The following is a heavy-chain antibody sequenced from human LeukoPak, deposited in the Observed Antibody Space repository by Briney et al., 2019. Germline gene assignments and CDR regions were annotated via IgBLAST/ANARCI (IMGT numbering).Heavy chain of an antibody. V-gene: IGHV4-61*02. CDR1: GGSISSGSYY. D-gene: IGHD3-10*01. CDR2: IYTSGST. CDR3: ARMGGGHSGPEIWFGDLYYYYMDV. J-gene: IGHJ6*03. Sequence: SETLSLTCTVSGGSISSGSYYWSWIRQPAGKGLEWIGRIYTSGSTNYNPSLKSRVTISVDTSKNQFSLKLSSVTAADTAVYYCARMGGGHSGPEIWFGDLYYYYMDVWGKGTTVTISS.